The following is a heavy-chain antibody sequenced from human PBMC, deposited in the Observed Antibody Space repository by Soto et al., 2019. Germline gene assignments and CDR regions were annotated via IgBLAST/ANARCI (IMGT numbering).Heavy chain of an antibody. CDR3: ARDLGGYGSGSYFLGSYFDY. CDR1: GFTFSSYA. CDR2: ISYDGSNK. D-gene: IGHD3-10*01. Sequence: QVQLVESGGGVVQPGRSLRLSCAASGFTFSSYAMHWVRQAPGKGLEWVAVISYDGSNKYYADSVKGRFTISRDNSKNTLYLQMNSLRAEDTAVYYCARDLGGYGSGSYFLGSYFDYWGQGTLVTVSS. J-gene: IGHJ4*02. V-gene: IGHV3-30-3*01.